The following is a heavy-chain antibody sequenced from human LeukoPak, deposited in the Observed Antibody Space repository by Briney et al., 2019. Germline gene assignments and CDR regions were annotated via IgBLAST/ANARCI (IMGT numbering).Heavy chain of an antibody. Sequence: PGGSLRLSCAASGFTFSNFYMSWVRQAPGKGLEWVANIKQDGSEKYYVDSVKGRFTISRDNAKNPLYLQMNSLRAEDTAVYYCARGPVYSGGRDLDYWGQGTLVTVSS. V-gene: IGHV3-7*05. D-gene: IGHD6-19*01. CDR1: GFTFSNFY. CDR2: IKQDGSEK. CDR3: ARGPVYSGGRDLDY. J-gene: IGHJ4*02.